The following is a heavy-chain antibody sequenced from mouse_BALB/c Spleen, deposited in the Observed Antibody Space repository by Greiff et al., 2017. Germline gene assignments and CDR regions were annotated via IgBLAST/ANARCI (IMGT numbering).Heavy chain of an antibody. J-gene: IGHJ4*01. CDR1: GYSITSDYA. D-gene: IGHD2-1*01. CDR2: ISYSGST. CDR3: ARVYYGNFYAMDY. V-gene: IGHV3-2*02. Sequence: VQLKESGPGLVKPSQSLSLTCTVTGYSITSDYAWNWIRQFPGNKLEWMGYISYSGSTSYNPSLKSRISITRDTSKNQFFLQLNSVTTEDTATYYCARVYYGNFYAMDYWGQGTSVTVSS.